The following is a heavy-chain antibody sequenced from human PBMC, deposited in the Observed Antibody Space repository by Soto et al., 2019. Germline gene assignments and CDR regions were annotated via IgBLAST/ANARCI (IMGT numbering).Heavy chain of an antibody. D-gene: IGHD2-2*01. CDR1: GGSISSYY. J-gene: IGHJ6*02. CDR2: IYYSVST. CDR3: ARDRRVVVPAADQSRVRYYYYGMDV. V-gene: IGHV4-59*01. Sequence: PSETLSLTCTVSGGSISSYYWSWIRQPPGKELEWIGYIYYSVSTNYNPSLKSRVTISVDTSKNQFSLKLSSVTAADTAVYYCARDRRVVVPAADQSRVRYYYYGMDVWGQGTTVTVSS.